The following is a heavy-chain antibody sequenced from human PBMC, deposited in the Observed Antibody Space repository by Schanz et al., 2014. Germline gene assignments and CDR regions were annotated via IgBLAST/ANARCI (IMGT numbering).Heavy chain of an antibody. D-gene: IGHD2-8*02. J-gene: IGHJ4*02. Sequence: QVQLVQSGAELKNPGASMKVSCKASGRTFIVYHVLHWVRQAPGQGLEWMGQINPNSGATIYAQNFQGRVTMTRDTSISTAYMELSRLRSDDTAVYYCARGLVRYFAYWGQGTLVTVSS. CDR2: INPNSGAT. CDR3: ARGLVRYFAY. V-gene: IGHV1-2*06. CDR1: GRTFIVYH.